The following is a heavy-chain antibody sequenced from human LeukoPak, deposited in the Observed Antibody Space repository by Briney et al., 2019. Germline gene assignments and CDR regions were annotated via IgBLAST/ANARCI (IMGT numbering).Heavy chain of an antibody. CDR3: ARVPTDYGDYSFDY. J-gene: IGHJ4*02. CDR2: INSDGSST. V-gene: IGHV3-74*01. D-gene: IGHD4-17*01. Sequence: GGSLRLSCAASGFTFSSYWMHWVRQAPGKGLVWVSRINSDGSSTSYADSVKGRFTISGDNAKNTLYLQMNSLRAEDTAVYYCARVPTDYGDYSFDYWGQGTLVTVSS. CDR1: GFTFSSYW.